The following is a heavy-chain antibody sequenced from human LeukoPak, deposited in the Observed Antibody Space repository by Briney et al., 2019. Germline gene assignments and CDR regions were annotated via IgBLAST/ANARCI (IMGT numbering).Heavy chain of an antibody. CDR1: SDSNIFSHW. J-gene: IGHJ4*02. V-gene: IGHV4-39*01. D-gene: IGHD6-13*01. CDR3: ARPGIAATGAFDC. Sequence: PSETLSLTCAVSSDSNIFSHWWTWVRQPPGKGLEWIGSIYYSGSTYYNPSLKSRVTISVDTSKNQFSLNLTSVTAADTAVYFCARPGIAATGAFDCWGQGTLVTVSS. CDR2: IYYSGST.